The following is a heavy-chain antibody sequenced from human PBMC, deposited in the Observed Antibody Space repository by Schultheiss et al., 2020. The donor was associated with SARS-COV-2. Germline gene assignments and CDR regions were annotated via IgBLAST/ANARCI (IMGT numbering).Heavy chain of an antibody. Sequence: GGSLRLSCAASGFTFDDYAMHWVRQAPGKGLEWVSGISWNSGSIGYADSVKGRFTISRDNSKNTLYLQMNSLRAEDTAVYYCAKDRYCSGGTCLRSYFDYWGQGTLVTVSS. D-gene: IGHD2-15*01. CDR1: GFTFDDYA. V-gene: IGHV3-9*01. J-gene: IGHJ4*02. CDR2: ISWNSGSI. CDR3: AKDRYCSGGTCLRSYFDY.